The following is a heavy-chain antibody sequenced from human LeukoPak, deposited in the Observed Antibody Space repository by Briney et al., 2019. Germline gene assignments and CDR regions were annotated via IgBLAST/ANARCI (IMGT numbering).Heavy chain of an antibody. CDR2: IYYSGST. CDR3: ARAWYQLPADY. CDR1: GGSISSSSYY. J-gene: IGHJ4*02. Sequence: SETLSLTCTVSGGSISSSSYYWGWIRQPPGKGLEWIGSIYYSGSTYYNPSLESRVTISVDTSKNQFSLKLSSVTAADTAVYYCARAWYQLPADYWGQGTLVTVSS. D-gene: IGHD2-2*01. V-gene: IGHV4-39*07.